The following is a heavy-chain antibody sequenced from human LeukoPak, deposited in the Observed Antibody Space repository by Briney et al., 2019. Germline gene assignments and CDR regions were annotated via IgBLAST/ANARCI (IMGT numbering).Heavy chain of an antibody. CDR2: IDPSYSYT. J-gene: IGHJ6*04. CDR1: GYSFTSYW. D-gene: IGHD5-18*01. Sequence: GESLRISCKGSGYSFTSYWISWVRQMPGKGLEWMGRIDPSYSYTNYSPSFQGHVTISADTSISTAYLQWSSLKASDTAMYYCATVDTAMVTRDSYYYGMDVWGKGTTVTVSS. CDR3: ATVDTAMVTRDSYYYGMDV. V-gene: IGHV5-10-1*01.